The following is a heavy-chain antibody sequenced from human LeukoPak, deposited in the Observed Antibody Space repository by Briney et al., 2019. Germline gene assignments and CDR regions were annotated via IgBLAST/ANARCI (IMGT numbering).Heavy chain of an antibody. CDR1: ELSFGDYT. D-gene: IGHD3-16*01. CDR3: ALESILGGVAAFDI. Sequence: GRSLRLSCTASELSFGDYTMSWVRQAPGKGLEWVGFIRSKANGGTTEDAASVKGRFTISRDDSKRIAYLQMNSLKIEDTAVYYCALESILGGVAAFDIWGQGTMVTVSS. J-gene: IGHJ3*02. CDR2: IRSKANGGTT. V-gene: IGHV3-49*04.